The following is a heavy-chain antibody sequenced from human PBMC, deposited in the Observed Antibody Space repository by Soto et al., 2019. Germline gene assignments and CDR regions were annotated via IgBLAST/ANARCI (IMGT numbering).Heavy chain of an antibody. V-gene: IGHV4-31*03. J-gene: IGHJ4*02. CDR2: IYYSGIT. CDR1: RGSISSGGYY. Sequence: QVQLQESGPGLVKPSQTLSLTCTVSRGSISSGGYYWSWIRQHPGKGLEWIGYIYYSGITYSNPSLKSRFTISVDTSKNQFSLKLSSVTAADTAVYYCARVSVACFDYWGQGTLVTVSS. CDR3: ARVSVACFDY.